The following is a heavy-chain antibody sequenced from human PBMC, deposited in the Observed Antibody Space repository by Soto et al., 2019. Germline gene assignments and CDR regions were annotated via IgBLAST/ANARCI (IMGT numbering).Heavy chain of an antibody. V-gene: IGHV2-5*01. D-gene: IGHD2-15*01. CDR3: AHRPVEIDAFDL. CDR2: IYWYDDK. Sequence: QITLKESGPTLVKPTQPLTLTCTFSGFSLSTSGVGVGWIRQPPGKALEWLALIYWYDDKRYSPALKSRPTIPKDTSKNQVVLTMTNMDPVDTAKYYCAHRPVEIDAFDLWGQGTMVTVSS. J-gene: IGHJ3*01. CDR1: GFSLSTSGVG.